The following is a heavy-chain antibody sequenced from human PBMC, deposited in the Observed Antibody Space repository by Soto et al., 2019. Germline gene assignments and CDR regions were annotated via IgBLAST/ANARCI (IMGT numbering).Heavy chain of an antibody. D-gene: IGHD4-4*01. CDR2: IYHSLST. Sequence: PSETLPLTCTLSGDSMSSGSYFWSWIRQLPGKGLERIGYIYHSLSTYFIPSLRSRVAISMDRAKNQFSMHLSSVTAEDTAVYFCARVRYSDNWHGLIDFWGLGTLVTSPQ. CDR1: GDSMSSGSYF. J-gene: IGHJ4*02. CDR3: ARVRYSDNWHGLIDF. V-gene: IGHV4-30-2*01.